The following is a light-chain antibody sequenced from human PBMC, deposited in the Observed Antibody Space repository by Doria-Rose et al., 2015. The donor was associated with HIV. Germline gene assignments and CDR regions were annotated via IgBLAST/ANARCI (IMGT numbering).Light chain of an antibody. CDR2: GAS. V-gene: IGKV3D-20*02. J-gene: IGKJ3*01. CDR1: QSVSSTH. CDR3: QQRTNLFT. Sequence: TQSPGTLSLSPGERATLSCRASQSVSSTHLAWYQQKPGQAPRLLIYGASSRATGIPDRFSGSGSGTDFTLSISRLEPGDIAVYYCQQRTNLFTFGPGTKVDIK.